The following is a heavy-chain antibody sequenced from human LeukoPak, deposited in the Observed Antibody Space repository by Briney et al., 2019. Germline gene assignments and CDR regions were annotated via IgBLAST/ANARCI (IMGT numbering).Heavy chain of an antibody. J-gene: IGHJ6*02. CDR1: GDSVSSNSAA. CDR2: SYYRSKWYN. CDR3: ARDREGGAHYYYYYGMDV. V-gene: IGHV6-1*01. Sequence: SQTLSLTCAISGDSVSSNSAAWTWIRRSPSRGLEWLGRSYYRSKWYNDYAVSVKSRITINPDTTKNQFSLQLNSVTPEDTAVYYCARDREGGAHYYYYYGMDVWGQGTTVTVSS.